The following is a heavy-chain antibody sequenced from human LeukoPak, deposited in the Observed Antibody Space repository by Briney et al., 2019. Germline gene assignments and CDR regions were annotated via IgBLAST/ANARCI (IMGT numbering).Heavy chain of an antibody. V-gene: IGHV4-4*07. CDR1: GGSISSYY. CDR2: IYTSGST. Sequence: SETLSLTCTVSGGSISSYYWSWIRQPAGKGLEWIGRIYTSGSTNYNPSLKSRVTMSVDTSKNQFSLKLSSVTAADTAVYYCARSLTVHEWPRGNWFDPWGQGTLVTVSS. CDR3: ARSLTVHEWPRGNWFDP. J-gene: IGHJ5*02. D-gene: IGHD4-17*01.